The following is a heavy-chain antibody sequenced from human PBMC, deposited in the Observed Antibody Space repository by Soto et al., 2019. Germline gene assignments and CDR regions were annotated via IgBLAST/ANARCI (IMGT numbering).Heavy chain of an antibody. CDR1: GYSISSGYY. V-gene: IGHV4-38-2*01. Sequence: FETLSLTCAVSGYSISSGYYWGWIRQPPGKGLEWIGSIYHSGSTYYNPSLKSRVTISVDTSKNQFSLKLSSVTAADTAVYYCARVFELLAKIPSWFDPWGQGTLVTVSS. CDR3: ARVFELLAKIPSWFDP. J-gene: IGHJ5*02. CDR2: IYHSGST. D-gene: IGHD2-15*01.